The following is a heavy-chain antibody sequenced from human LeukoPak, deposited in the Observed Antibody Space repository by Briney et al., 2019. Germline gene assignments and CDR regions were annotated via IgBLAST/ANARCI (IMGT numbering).Heavy chain of an antibody. CDR3: ARQYYDILTGYQGAFDI. J-gene: IGHJ3*02. V-gene: IGHV6-1*01. CDR1: GDSVSSNSAA. Sequence: SQTLSLTCAISGDSVSSNSAAWNWIRQSPSRGLEWLGRTYYRSKWYNDYAVSVKSRITINPDTSKNQFPLQLNSVTPEDTAVYYCARQYYDILTGYQGAFDIWGQGTMVTVSS. D-gene: IGHD3-9*01. CDR2: TYYRSKWYN.